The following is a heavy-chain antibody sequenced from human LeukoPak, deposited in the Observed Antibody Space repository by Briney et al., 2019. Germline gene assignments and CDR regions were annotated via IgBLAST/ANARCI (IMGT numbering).Heavy chain of an antibody. D-gene: IGHD6-19*01. V-gene: IGHV3-21*04. J-gene: IGHJ5*02. CDR1: GFIFSDYS. CDR2: ISSSSSYI. CDR3: ARDNTIAVPSYFGGS. Sequence: NAGGSLRLSCAASGFIFSDYSMNWVRQAPGKGLEWVSSISSSSSYIYYADSVKGRFTISRDNAKNSLYLQMNSLRAEDTAVYYCARDNTIAVPSYFGGSWGQGTLVTVSS.